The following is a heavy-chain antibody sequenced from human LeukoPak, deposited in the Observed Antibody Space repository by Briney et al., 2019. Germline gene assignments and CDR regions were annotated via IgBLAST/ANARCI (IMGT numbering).Heavy chain of an antibody. D-gene: IGHD6-13*01. Sequence: GGSLRLSCAASGFNFSNYWMHWVRQAPGKGLVWVSHINTDGSSATYGDPAKGRFTVSRDDAKNTLFLQMSSLTVDDMAVYYCARGTAETAGIVYWGQGTLVTVSS. V-gene: IGHV3-74*01. J-gene: IGHJ4*02. CDR2: INTDGSSA. CDR1: GFNFSNYW. CDR3: ARGTAETAGIVY.